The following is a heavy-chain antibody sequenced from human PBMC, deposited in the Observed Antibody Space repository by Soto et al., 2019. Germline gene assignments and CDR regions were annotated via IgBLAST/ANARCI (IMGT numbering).Heavy chain of an antibody. J-gene: IGHJ3*01. CDR3: ARVCSTRGAFDL. CDR2: ISSSSTI. D-gene: IGHD2-8*01. Sequence: EVQLVESGGGLVQPGGSLRLSCAASGFTFSSYSMNWVRQAPGKGLEWVSYISSSSTIYYADSVKGRFTISRDNAKNSLYLQMNSLRDEDTAVYYCARVCSTRGAFDLWVQGTMVTVSS. CDR1: GFTFSSYS. V-gene: IGHV3-48*02.